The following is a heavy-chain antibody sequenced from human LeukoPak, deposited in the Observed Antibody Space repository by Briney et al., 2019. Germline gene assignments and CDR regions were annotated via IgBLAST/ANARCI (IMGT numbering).Heavy chain of an antibody. V-gene: IGHV3-30*02. CDR2: IRSDGTTT. CDR1: GFTFSTSG. CDR3: ARDKGVTSMDH. J-gene: IGHJ4*02. Sequence: GGSLRLSCAASGFTFSTSGLHWVRQAPGKGLEWVAFIRSDGTTTSYADSVKGRFTISRDNSKNMLYLQMNSLRTEDTAVYYCARDKGVTSMDHWGQGTLVTVSS. D-gene: IGHD3-10*01.